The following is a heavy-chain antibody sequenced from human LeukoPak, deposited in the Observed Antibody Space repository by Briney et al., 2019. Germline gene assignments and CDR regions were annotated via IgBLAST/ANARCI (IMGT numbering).Heavy chain of an antibody. J-gene: IGHJ5*02. D-gene: IGHD2-2*01. V-gene: IGHV4-61*02. CDR3: ARALVVPAATNWFDP. CDR1: GGSISSGSYY. CDR2: IYTSGST. Sequence: SETLSLTCTVSGGSISSGSYYWSWIRQPAGKGLEWIGRIYTSGSTNYNPSLKSRVTTSVDTSKNQFSLELSSVTAADTAVYYCARALVVPAATNWFDPWGQGTLVTVSS.